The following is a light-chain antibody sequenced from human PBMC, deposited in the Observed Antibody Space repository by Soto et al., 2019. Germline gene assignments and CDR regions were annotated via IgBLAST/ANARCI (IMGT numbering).Light chain of an antibody. CDR3: QQYGDSPIT. J-gene: IGKJ5*01. Sequence: TESPVTLWFSPGGIATLSFRASQSVTSTYLAWYQQKPVQAPRLLISGASSRATGVPDRFSCNGSGTDFTLTITGLEPEDFALYYCQQYGDSPITFGQGTRLEIK. CDR1: QSVTSTY. CDR2: GAS. V-gene: IGKV3-20*01.